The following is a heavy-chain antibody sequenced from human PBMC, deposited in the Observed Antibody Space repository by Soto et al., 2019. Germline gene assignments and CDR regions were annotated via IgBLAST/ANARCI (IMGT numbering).Heavy chain of an antibody. CDR1: GGSFSGYY. Sequence: QVQLQQWGAGLLKPSETLSLTCAVYGGSFSGYYWSWIRQPPGKGLEWIGEINHSGSTNYNPSLKSRVTISVDTSKNQFSLKLSSVTAADTAVYYCARAPGVRGVGYYMDVWGKGTTVTVSS. D-gene: IGHD3-10*01. V-gene: IGHV4-34*01. J-gene: IGHJ6*03. CDR3: ARAPGVRGVGYYMDV. CDR2: INHSGST.